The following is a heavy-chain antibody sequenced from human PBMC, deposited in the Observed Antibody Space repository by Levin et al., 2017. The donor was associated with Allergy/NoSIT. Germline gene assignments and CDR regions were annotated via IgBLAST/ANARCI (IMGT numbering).Heavy chain of an antibody. D-gene: IGHD1-1*01. J-gene: IGHJ4*02. Sequence: GGSLRLSCKVSGIKLSNYAMSWVRQAPGKGLEWVSRISRSGDAANDADSVKGRFTIYRDDSKNTLFLLMNALRVEDTAVYYCATWNYIDYWGQGTLVTVSS. V-gene: IGHV3-23*01. CDR2: ISRSGDAA. CDR3: ATWNYIDY. CDR1: GIKLSNYA.